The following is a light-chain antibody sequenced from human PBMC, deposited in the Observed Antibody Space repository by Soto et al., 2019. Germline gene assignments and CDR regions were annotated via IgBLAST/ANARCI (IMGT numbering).Light chain of an antibody. CDR3: SSYTSSSTPYVV. CDR1: SSDVGGYNY. J-gene: IGLJ2*01. V-gene: IGLV2-14*01. Sequence: QSALTQPASVSGSPGQSITISCTGTSSDVGGYNYVSWYQQHPGKAPKLMIYEVSNRPSWVSNRFSGSMSGNTASLTISGLQAEDEADYYCSSYTSSSTPYVVFGGGTKVTVL. CDR2: EVS.